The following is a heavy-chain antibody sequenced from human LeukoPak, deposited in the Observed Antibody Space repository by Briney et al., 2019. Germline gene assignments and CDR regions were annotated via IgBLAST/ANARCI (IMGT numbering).Heavy chain of an antibody. D-gene: IGHD2-15*01. CDR3: ARGVEEYCSGGSCYHFDY. V-gene: IGHV4-30-2*01. J-gene: IGHJ4*02. CDR1: GGSISSGGYS. Sequence: SETLSLTCAVSGGSISSGGYSWSWIRQPPGKGLEWIGYIYHSGSTYYNPSLKSRVTISVDRSKNQFSLKLSSVTAADTAVYYCARGVEEYCSGGSCYHFDYWGQGTLVTVSS. CDR2: IYHSGST.